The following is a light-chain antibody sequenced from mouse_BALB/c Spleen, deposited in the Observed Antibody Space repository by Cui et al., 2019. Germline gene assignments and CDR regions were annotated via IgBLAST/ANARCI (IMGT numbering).Light chain of an antibody. CDR3: QQYLSSWT. CDR2: WAS. J-gene: IGKJ1*01. CDR1: QSVLYSSHQKNY. Sequence: NIMMTQSPSSLAVPAGDKVTMSCNSSQSVLYSSHQKNYLAWYQQKPGQTTKRLIYWASTRESGVPDRFTGSGSGTDFTLKISSVQAEGVAIYDCQQYLSSWTFGGGTKLEIK. V-gene: IGKV8-27*01.